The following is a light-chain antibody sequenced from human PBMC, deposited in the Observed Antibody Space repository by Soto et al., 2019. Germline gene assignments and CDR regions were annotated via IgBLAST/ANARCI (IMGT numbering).Light chain of an antibody. Sequence: EIVLTQSPDTLSLSPGERATLSCRASQSVSSSYLAWYQQKAGQAPRLLIYGASSRATGIPDRFSGSGSGTDFTLTISRLEPEDFAVYYCQQRSNWPPGFGPGTKVDIK. CDR3: QQRSNWPPG. V-gene: IGKV3D-20*02. J-gene: IGKJ3*01. CDR1: QSVSSSY. CDR2: GAS.